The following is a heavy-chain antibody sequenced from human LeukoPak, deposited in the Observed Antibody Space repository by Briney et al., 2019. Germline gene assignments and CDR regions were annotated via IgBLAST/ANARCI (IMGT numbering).Heavy chain of an antibody. V-gene: IGHV4-4*02. Sequence: SETLSLTCAVSGGSISSSNWWSWVRQPPGKGLEWIGEIYHSGSTNYNPSLKSRVTMSVDTSKNQFSLKLSSVTAADTAVYYCARHVSRRWLQFDYWGQGTLVTVSS. J-gene: IGHJ4*02. CDR2: IYHSGST. CDR1: GGSISSSNW. CDR3: ARHVSRRWLQFDY. D-gene: IGHD5-24*01.